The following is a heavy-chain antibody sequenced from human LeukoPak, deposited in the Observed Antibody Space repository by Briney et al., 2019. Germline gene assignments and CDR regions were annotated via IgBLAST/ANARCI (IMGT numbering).Heavy chain of an antibody. J-gene: IGHJ3*02. CDR1: GFTFSDYY. CDR2: IYDDDRT. D-gene: IGHD4-17*01. V-gene: IGHV3-53*01. CDR3: ARDLVGSDGDLEDDVFDI. Sequence: GGSLRLSCAASGFTFSDYYMSWVRQAPGKGLEWVSVIYDDDRTYYADSVKGRFTISRDNSMNTLYLQMNSLRAEDTAVYFCARDLVGSDGDLEDDVFDIWGQGTMVSVSS.